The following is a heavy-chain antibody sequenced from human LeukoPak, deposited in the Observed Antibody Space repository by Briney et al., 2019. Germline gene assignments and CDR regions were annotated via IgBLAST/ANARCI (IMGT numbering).Heavy chain of an antibody. CDR1: GFTFSSYW. CDR2: INQDGSTK. J-gene: IGHJ4*02. Sequence: GGSLRLSCAASGFTFSSYWMGWVRQAPGKGLEWVANINQDGSTKHYVDSVKGRFTVSRDSAKNSVSLQMNSQRAEDTALYYCARDNGGSLDYWGQGTLVTVSS. CDR3: ARDNGGSLDY. V-gene: IGHV3-7*01. D-gene: IGHD1-26*01.